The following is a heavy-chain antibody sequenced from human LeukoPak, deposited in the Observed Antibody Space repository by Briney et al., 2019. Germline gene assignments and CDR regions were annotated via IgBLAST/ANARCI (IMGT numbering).Heavy chain of an antibody. CDR1: GITLSNYA. CDR2: ISGSGGGT. CDR3: AKRGVVIRVILVGFHKEAYYFDS. J-gene: IGHJ4*02. D-gene: IGHD3-22*01. V-gene: IGHV3-23*01. Sequence: GGSLRLSCSVSGITLSNYAMTWVRQAPGKGLEWVAGISGSGGGTKYADSVKGRFTISRDNSKNTLYLQMNDLRVDDAAVYFCAKRGVVIRVILVGFHKEAYYFDSWGQGALVTVSS.